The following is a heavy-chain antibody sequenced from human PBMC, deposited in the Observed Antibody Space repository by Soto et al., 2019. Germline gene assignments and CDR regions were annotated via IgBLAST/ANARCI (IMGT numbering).Heavy chain of an antibody. V-gene: IGHV1-46*01. CDR3: ARSLGETTSLFDY. D-gene: IGHD1-26*01. Sequence: QVQLVQSGAEMKQPGASVKLSCQASGYIFIHCFMHWVRQAPGQGLEWMGGINPSSGTTTYAQKFQGRVTVTRDTSTSTVYMELSSLGSGDTAMYYCARSLGETTSLFDYWGQVSLVTVS. J-gene: IGHJ4*02. CDR1: GYIFIHCF. CDR2: INPSSGTT.